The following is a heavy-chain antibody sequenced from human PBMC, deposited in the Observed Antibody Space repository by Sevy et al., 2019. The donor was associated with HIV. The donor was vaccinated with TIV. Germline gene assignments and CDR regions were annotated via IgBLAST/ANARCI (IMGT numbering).Heavy chain of an antibody. CDR1: GFTFSNAW. J-gene: IGHJ4*02. D-gene: IGHD5-18*01. V-gene: IGHV3-15*01. CDR3: TTIPRAAMNREYYFDY. Sequence: GGSLRLSCAASGFTFSNAWMSWVRQAPGKGLEWVGRIKSKTDGGTTDYAAPVKGRFTISRDDSKNTLYLQMNSLNTEDTAVYYCTTIPRAAMNREYYFDYWGQGTLVTVSS. CDR2: IKSKTDGGTT.